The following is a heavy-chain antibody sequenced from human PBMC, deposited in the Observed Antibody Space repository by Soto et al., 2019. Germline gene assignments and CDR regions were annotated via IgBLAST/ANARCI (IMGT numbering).Heavy chain of an antibody. J-gene: IGHJ6*02. D-gene: IGHD3-10*01. CDR1: GGTFNSYA. CDR3: ASCSLLVWDTIVRGVYDSYGMGV. Sequence: SVKVSCKASGGTFNSYAISWVRQAPGQGLEWMGGIIPIFGTANYAQKFQGRVTITADESTSTAYMELSSLRSEDTAVYYCASCSLLVWDTIVRGVYDSYGMGVWGQGTTVTGSS. CDR2: IIPIFGTA. V-gene: IGHV1-69*13.